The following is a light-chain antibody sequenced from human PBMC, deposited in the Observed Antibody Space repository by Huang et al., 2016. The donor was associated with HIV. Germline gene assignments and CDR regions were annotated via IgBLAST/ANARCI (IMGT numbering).Light chain of an antibody. V-gene: IGKV3D-15*01. CDR2: GAS. J-gene: IGKJ4*01. CDR3: QQYNDWPPLT. CDR1: QGVRTN. Sequence: VMTQSPASLSASPGARVTLSCRASQGVRTNLAWYQQKPGQAPTLLMFGASTRATGTPPRFSGSGSGTDFTRTITSLQSSDSAIYYCQQYNDWPPLTFGGGTKVEI.